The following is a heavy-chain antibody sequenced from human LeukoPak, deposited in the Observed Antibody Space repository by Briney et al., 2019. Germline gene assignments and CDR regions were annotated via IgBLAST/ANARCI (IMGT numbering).Heavy chain of an antibody. CDR3: ARGSRYYYGSGSYSDY. J-gene: IGHJ4*02. D-gene: IGHD3-10*01. CDR1: RGSISNYY. V-gene: IGHV4-59*01. Sequence: PSETLSLTCTVSRGSISNYYWSWIRQTPGKGLEWIGYIYYSGSTNYNPSLKSRVTISVDTSKNQFSLKLSSVTAADTAVYYCARGSRYYYGSGSYSDYWGQGTLVTVSS. CDR2: IYYSGST.